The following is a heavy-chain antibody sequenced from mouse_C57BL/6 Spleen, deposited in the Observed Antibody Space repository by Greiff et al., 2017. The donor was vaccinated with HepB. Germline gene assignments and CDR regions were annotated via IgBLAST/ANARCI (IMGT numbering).Heavy chain of an antibody. V-gene: IGHV5-6*02. CDR1: GFTFSSYG. Sequence: EVKLVESGGDLVKPGGSLKLSCAASGFTFSSYGMSWVRQTPDKRLEWVATISSGGSYTYYADTVKGRFTISRDNARNTLYLQMSSLKSEDTAMYYCTRAHYDYGGYAMDYWGQGTSVTVSS. J-gene: IGHJ4*01. CDR3: TRAHYDYGGYAMDY. CDR2: ISSGGSYT. D-gene: IGHD2-4*01.